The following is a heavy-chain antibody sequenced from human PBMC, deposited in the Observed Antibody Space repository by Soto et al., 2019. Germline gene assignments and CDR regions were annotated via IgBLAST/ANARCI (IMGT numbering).Heavy chain of an antibody. J-gene: IGHJ4*02. D-gene: IGHD3-9*01. CDR3: ARSTINYFDY. V-gene: IGHV4-39*01. Sequence: SETLSLTCTVSGGSISSSSYYWGWIRQPPGKGLEWIGSIYYSGSTYYNPSLKSRVTISVDTSKNQFSLKLSSVTAADTAVYYCARSTINYFDYWGQGTLVTVSS. CDR2: IYYSGST. CDR1: GGSISSSSYY.